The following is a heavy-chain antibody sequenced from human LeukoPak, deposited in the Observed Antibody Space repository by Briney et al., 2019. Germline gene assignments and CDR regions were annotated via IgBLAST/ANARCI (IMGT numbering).Heavy chain of an antibody. CDR2: INPNSGGT. D-gene: IGHD2-15*01. Sequence: ASVNVSCTASGYTFTEYYIHWVRQAPGQGLEWMGRINPNSGGTNYAQKFQGRVTMTRDTAISTAYMELSSLRSDDTAVYHCARENTLDNWGQGTLVTVSS. J-gene: IGHJ4*02. CDR3: ARENTLDN. V-gene: IGHV1-2*06. CDR1: GYTFTEYY.